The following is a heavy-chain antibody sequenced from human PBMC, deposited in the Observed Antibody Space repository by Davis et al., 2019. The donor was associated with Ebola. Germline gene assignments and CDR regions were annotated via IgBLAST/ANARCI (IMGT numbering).Heavy chain of an antibody. CDR3: ARGGVLWFGEPGSYYFDY. J-gene: IGHJ4*02. V-gene: IGHV1-18*01. Sequence: AASVKVSCKASGYTFTSYGISWVRQAPGQGLEWMGWISAYNGNTNYAQKLQGRVTMTRDTSISTAYMELSRLRSDDTAVYYCARGGVLWFGEPGSYYFDYWGQGTLVTVSS. CDR1: GYTFTSYG. D-gene: IGHD3-10*01. CDR2: ISAYNGNT.